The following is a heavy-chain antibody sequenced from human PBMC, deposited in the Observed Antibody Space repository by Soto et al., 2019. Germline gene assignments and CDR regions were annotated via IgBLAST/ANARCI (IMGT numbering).Heavy chain of an antibody. D-gene: IGHD6-19*01. CDR3: AKEIAVAGDLDY. CDR2: ISSDGKTK. CDR1: GFTSSRYG. Sequence: GGSLRLSCIASGFTSSRYGIHWVRQAPGKGLEWVGVISSDGKTKYYADSVKGRFTISRDNSKNTLYLQMDSLRPEDTAIYYCAKEIAVAGDLDYWGHGTLVTVSS. J-gene: IGHJ4*01. V-gene: IGHV3-30*18.